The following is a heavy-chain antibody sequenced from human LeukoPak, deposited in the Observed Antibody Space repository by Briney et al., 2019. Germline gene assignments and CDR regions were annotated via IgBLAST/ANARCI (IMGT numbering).Heavy chain of an antibody. J-gene: IGHJ4*02. CDR1: GFSFSSNA. D-gene: IGHD3-22*01. Sequence: GGSLRLSCSASGFSFSSNAMHWVRQAPGKGLEYVAGLSSNGGTTHYADSVKGRVTISRDYSKNTLCLQVSGLRAEDTAVYYCASTYYFDSSGYYPFDYWGRGTLVTVSS. V-gene: IGHV3-64D*09. CDR2: LSSNGGTT. CDR3: ASTYYFDSSGYYPFDY.